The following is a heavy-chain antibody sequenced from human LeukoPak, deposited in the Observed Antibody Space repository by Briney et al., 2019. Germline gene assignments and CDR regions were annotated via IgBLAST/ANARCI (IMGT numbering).Heavy chain of an antibody. CDR1: GFTFSSYS. J-gene: IGHJ4*02. Sequence: GGSLRLSCAASGFTFSSYSMNWVRQAPGKGLEWVSSISSSSSYIYYADSVKGRFTISRDNAKNSLYLQMNSLRAEDTAVYYCARDSSYYDSSVYGNDYWGQGTLVTVSS. D-gene: IGHD3-22*01. V-gene: IGHV3-21*01. CDR2: ISSSSSYI. CDR3: ARDSSYYDSSVYGNDY.